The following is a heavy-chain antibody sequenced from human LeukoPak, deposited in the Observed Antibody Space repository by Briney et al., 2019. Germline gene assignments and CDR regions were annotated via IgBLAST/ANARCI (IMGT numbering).Heavy chain of an antibody. D-gene: IGHD3-16*01. CDR2: ISSSGTTK. CDR1: GFTFSSYE. V-gene: IGHV3-48*03. J-gene: IGHJ4*02. Sequence: GGSLRLPCAASGFTFSSYEMNWVRQAPGKGLEWISYISSSGTTKYYADSVKGRFTISRDNAKNSLYLQMNSLRAEDTAVYYCARDPAVSYDYVWGSFAGYWGQGTLVTVSS. CDR3: ARDPAVSYDYVWGSFAGY.